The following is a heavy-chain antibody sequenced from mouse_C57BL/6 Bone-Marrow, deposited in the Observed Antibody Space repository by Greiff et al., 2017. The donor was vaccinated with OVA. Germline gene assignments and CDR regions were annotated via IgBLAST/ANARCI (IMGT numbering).Heavy chain of an antibody. CDR1: GFTFSNYW. CDR3: TAPSLLRYWYFDV. D-gene: IGHD1-2*01. CDR2: IRLKSDNYAT. J-gene: IGHJ1*03. V-gene: IGHV6-3*01. Sequence: EVKLVESGGGLVQPGGSMKLSCVASGFTFSNYWMNWVRQSPEKGLEWVAQIRLKSDNYATHYAESGKGRFTISRDDYKSSVYLQMNNLRAEDTGIYYCTAPSLLRYWYFDVWGTGTTVTVSS.